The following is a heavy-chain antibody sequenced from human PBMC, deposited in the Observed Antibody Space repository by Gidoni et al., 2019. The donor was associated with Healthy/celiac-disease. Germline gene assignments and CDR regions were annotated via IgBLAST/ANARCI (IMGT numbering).Heavy chain of an antibody. J-gene: IGHJ4*02. CDR1: GSPFSSHG. CDR2: ISYDGSNK. Sequence: QVPLVESGAGVVQPGRSLRLSCAASGSPFSSHGRHWVRQAPGKGLEWVAVISYDGSNKYYADSVKGRFTISRDNSKNTLYLQMNSLRAEDTAVYYCAKDAGSLKYDSSGYAINYWGQGTLVTVSS. D-gene: IGHD3-22*01. CDR3: AKDAGSLKYDSSGYAINY. V-gene: IGHV3-30*18.